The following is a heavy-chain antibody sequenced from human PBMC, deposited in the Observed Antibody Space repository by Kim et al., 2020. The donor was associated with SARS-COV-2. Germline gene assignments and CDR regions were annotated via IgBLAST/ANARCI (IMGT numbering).Heavy chain of an antibody. CDR1: GGSLSRNY. Sequence: SETLSLTCTVSGGSLSRNYWTWIRQSPGKGLEWIGYIYYTGSTNYNPSLQSRVTISVDTSKNQFSLTLTSVTAADTAVYYCARVPRVAAMHSHMHDFYY. CDR3: ARVPRVAAMHSHMHDFYY. CDR2: IYYTGST. D-gene: IGHD2-15*01. V-gene: IGHV4-59*01. J-gene: IGHJ6*01.